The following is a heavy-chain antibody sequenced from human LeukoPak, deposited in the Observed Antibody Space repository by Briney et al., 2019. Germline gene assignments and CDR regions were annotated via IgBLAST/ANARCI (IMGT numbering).Heavy chain of an antibody. CDR1: GGSISSSNW. CDR2: IYHSGST. V-gene: IGHV4-4*02. J-gene: IGHJ4*02. CDR3: ARVSQEGDYVYFDY. D-gene: IGHD4-17*01. Sequence: PSETLSLTCAVSGGSISSSNWWSWVRQPPGKGLEWIGEIYHSGSTNYNPSLKSRVTISVDKSKNQFSLKLSSVTAADTAVYYCARVSQEGDYVYFDYWGQGTLVTVSS.